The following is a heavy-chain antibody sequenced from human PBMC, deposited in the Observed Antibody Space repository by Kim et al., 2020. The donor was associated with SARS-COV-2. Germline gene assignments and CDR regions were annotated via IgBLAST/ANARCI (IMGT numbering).Heavy chain of an antibody. J-gene: IGHJ4*02. D-gene: IGHD4-17*01. Sequence: GGSLRLSCAASGFTFSSYSMNWVRQAPGKGLEWVSSISSSSSYIYYADSVKGRFTISRDNAKNSLYLQMNSLRAEDTAVYYCARDPAGSTVTTYYFDYWGQGTLVTVSS. CDR3: ARDPAGSTVTTYYFDY. CDR1: GFTFSSYS. V-gene: IGHV3-21*01. CDR2: ISSSSSYI.